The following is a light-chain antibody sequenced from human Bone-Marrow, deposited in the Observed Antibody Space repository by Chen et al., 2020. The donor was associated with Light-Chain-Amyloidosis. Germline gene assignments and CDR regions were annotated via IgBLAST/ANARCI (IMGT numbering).Light chain of an antibody. Sequence: QSALTQPASVSGSPGQSITIPCTGTSSDVGGDNHVSWYQQHPDKAPKLMIYEVTNRPSWVPDRFSGSKSDNTASLTISGLQTEDEADYFCSSYTITNTLVFGSGTRVTAL. V-gene: IGLV2-14*01. CDR2: EVT. J-gene: IGLJ1*01. CDR1: SSDVGGDNH. CDR3: SSYTITNTLV.